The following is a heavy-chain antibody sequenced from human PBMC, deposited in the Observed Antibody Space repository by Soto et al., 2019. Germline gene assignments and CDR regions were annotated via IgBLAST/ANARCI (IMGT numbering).Heavy chain of an antibody. CDR2: IYWDDDK. D-gene: IGHD3-3*01. CDR1: GFSLSTSGVG. J-gene: IGHJ5*02. V-gene: IGHV2-5*02. CDR3: AHTRFLEWLLPNMPRSNWFDP. Sequence: QITLKESGPTLVKPTQTLTLTCTFSGFSLSTSGVGVGWIRQPPGKALEWLALIYWDDDKRYSPSLKSRLTITKDTSKNQVVLTMTNMDPVDTATYYCAHTRFLEWLLPNMPRSNWFDPWGQGTLVTVSS.